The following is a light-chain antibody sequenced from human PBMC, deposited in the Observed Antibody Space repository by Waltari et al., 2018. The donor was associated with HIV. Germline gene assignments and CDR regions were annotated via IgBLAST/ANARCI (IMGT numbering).Light chain of an antibody. J-gene: IGLJ2*01. CDR2: DNH. V-gene: IGLV1-51*01. Sequence: QSVFTHPPSVSAAPGQKVTISWSGSSSKVGKKAVSWNQQLPETAPKLLINDNHQRPAGLPDRFSGSKSGTSASLGITGLQSGDEADYYCGTWDSSLRGGGVFGGGTKLTVL. CDR1: SSKVGKKA. CDR3: GTWDSSLRGGGV.